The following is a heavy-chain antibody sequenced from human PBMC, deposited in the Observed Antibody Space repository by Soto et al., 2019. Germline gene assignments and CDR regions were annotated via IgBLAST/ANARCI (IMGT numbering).Heavy chain of an antibody. CDR2: MYHSVST. V-gene: IGHV4-30-2*01. D-gene: IGHD2-2*01. CDR3: DRVPDY. CDR1: GGSIRSGGYS. J-gene: IGHJ4*02. Sequence: QLQLQESGSGLVKPSQTLSLTCAVSGGSIRSGGYSWSWIRQPPGKCLEWIGYMYHSVSTYHHPSLKRRVTITRDRCKNQFSLKLSSVTAADTSVYYCDRVPDYWGKGILVTVSS.